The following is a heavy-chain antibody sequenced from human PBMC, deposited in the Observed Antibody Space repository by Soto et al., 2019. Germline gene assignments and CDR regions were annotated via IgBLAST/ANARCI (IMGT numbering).Heavy chain of an antibody. V-gene: IGHV4-59*08. CDR2: IYYSGST. CDR3: ASTSYRYGRFDY. Sequence: SETLSLTCTVSGGSISSYYWSWIRQPPGKGLEWIGYIYYSGSTNYNPSLKSRVTISVDTSKNQFSLKLSSVTAADTAVYYCASTSYRYGRFDYWGQGTLVTVSS. CDR1: GGSISSYY. D-gene: IGHD1-26*01. J-gene: IGHJ4*02.